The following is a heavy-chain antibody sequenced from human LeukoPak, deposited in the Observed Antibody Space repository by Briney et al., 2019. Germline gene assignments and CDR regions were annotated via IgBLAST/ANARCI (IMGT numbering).Heavy chain of an antibody. J-gene: IGHJ6*03. D-gene: IGHD2-15*01. Sequence: SETLSLTCAVSGGSISSSSYYWGWIRQPPGKGLEWTASVYYSGSSYYNPSLRSRVTISVDTSKHQFSLRLSSVTAADTAVYYCARSPCSGGDCYIYYYYYYYIDVWGKGTTVTVSS. CDR2: VYYSGSS. V-gene: IGHV4-39*07. CDR1: GGSISSSSYY. CDR3: ARSPCSGGDCYIYYYYYYYIDV.